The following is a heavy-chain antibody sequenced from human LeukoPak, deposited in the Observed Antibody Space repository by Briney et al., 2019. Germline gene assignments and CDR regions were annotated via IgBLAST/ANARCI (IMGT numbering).Heavy chain of an antibody. D-gene: IGHD3-22*01. Sequence: GGSLRLSCAASGFTFSTYSMDGVRQAPGKGLEWGASINGSRGHINYADSGKGRFTISRDNAKDSLYLQMNRLRAEDTAMYYCARGHTQWFPQKADYWGQGTLVIVSS. CDR2: INGSRGHI. V-gene: IGHV3-21*01. CDR3: ARGHTQWFPQKADY. CDR1: GFTFSTYS. J-gene: IGHJ4*02.